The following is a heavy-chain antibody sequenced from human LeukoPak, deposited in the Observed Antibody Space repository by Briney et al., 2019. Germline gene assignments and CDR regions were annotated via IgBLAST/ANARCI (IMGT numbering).Heavy chain of an antibody. V-gene: IGHV1-69*05. CDR2: IIPIFGTA. Sequence: SVKVSCKASGGTFSSYAISWVRQAPGQGLEWMGRIIPIFGTANYAQKFQGRVTITTDESTSAACMELSSLRSEDTAVYYCARGGPVGAYFDYWGQGTLVTVSS. J-gene: IGHJ4*02. CDR3: ARGGPVGAYFDY. D-gene: IGHD1-26*01. CDR1: GGTFSSYA.